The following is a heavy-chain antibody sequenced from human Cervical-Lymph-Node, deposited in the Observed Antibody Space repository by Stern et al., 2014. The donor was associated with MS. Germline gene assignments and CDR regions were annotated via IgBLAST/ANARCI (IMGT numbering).Heavy chain of an antibody. Sequence: QVQLVESGAELKEPGSSVKVPCKASGGTFSDYGIYWVRQAPGQGLEWMGRIIPIIGVAGCAENFQGRVTITADKTTSTAYMELSSLRSADTAVYYCARNDCSNRVCQAFDYWGQGTLVTVSS. D-gene: IGHD2-8*01. CDR1: GGTFSDYG. CDR2: IIPIIGVA. V-gene: IGHV1-69*09. CDR3: ARNDCSNRVCQAFDY. J-gene: IGHJ4*02.